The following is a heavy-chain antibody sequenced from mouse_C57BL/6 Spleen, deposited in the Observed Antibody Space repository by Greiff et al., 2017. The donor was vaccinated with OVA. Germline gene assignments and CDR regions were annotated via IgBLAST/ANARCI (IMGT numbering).Heavy chain of an antibody. CDR1: GFTFSSYA. CDR2: ISSGGDYI. J-gene: IGHJ4*01. CDR3: TRDTLYYDYDVSLWAMDY. V-gene: IGHV5-9-1*02. Sequence: EVKLVESGAGLVKPGGSLKLSCAASGFTFSSYAMSWVRQTPEKRLEWVAYISSGGDYIYYADTVKGRFTISSDNARNTLYLQMSSLKSEDTAMYDCTRDTLYYDYDVSLWAMDYWGQGTSVTVSS. D-gene: IGHD2-4*01.